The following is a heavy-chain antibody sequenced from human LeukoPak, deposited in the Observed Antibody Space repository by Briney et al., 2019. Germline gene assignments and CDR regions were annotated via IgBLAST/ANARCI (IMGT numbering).Heavy chain of an antibody. V-gene: IGHV4-4*07. CDR3: ARDIVYLIDEDYG. CDR2: IRASATP. Sequence: SETLSLTCSVSGGSFNSYYWSWLRQPAGKGLEWIGRIRASATPDYSPSLQSRVTISIDTSQRQDSLNLTSVTAADTAVYYCARDIVYLIDEDYGWGQGTLVTVSS. D-gene: IGHD4-17*01. J-gene: IGHJ4*02. CDR1: GGSFNSYY.